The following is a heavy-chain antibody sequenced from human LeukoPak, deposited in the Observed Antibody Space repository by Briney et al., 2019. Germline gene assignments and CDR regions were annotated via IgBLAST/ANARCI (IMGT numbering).Heavy chain of an antibody. Sequence: GGSLRLSCAASGFPLVRFWMSWVRQAPGKGLEWVANIKQDGSEKFYVDSVKGRFTISRDNTKNSLYLQMNSLRAEDTAVYYCARIWDTTGYYFGYFDNWGQGSLVTVSS. V-gene: IGHV3-7*01. J-gene: IGHJ4*02. D-gene: IGHD3-22*01. CDR3: ARIWDTTGYYFGYFDN. CDR1: GFPLVRFW. CDR2: IKQDGSEK.